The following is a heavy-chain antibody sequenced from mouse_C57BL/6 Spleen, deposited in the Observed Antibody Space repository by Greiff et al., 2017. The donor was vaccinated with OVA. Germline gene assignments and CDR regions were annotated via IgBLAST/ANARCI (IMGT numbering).Heavy chain of an antibody. J-gene: IGHJ2*01. CDR2: IRNKANGYTT. CDR3: ARYNSSYGNWFDY. V-gene: IGHV7-3*01. D-gene: IGHD1-1*01. CDR1: GFTFTDYY. Sequence: EVQVVESGGGLVQPGGSLSLSCAASGFTFTDYYMSWVRQPPGKALEWLGFIRNKANGYTTEYSASVKGRFTISRDNSQSILYLQMNALRAEDSATDYCARYNSSYGNWFDYWGQGTTLTVSS.